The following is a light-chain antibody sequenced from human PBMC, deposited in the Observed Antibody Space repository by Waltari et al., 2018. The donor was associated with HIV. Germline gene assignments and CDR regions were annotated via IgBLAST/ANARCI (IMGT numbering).Light chain of an antibody. CDR3: AAWDGSLNGHVV. V-gene: IGLV1-44*01. CDR2: SNN. J-gene: IGLJ2*01. Sequence: QSVLTHPPSASGTPGQRVTIPCSGSSSHLASNTVNWSQQLPGTAPKLLIYSNNQLPSGVPDRFSGSKSGTSASRAISGVQSEDEADYYCAAWDGSLNGHVVFGGGTKLTV. CDR1: SSHLASNT.